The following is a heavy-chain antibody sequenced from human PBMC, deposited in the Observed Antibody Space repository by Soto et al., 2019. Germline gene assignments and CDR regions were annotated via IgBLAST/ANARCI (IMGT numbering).Heavy chain of an antibody. CDR2: IYPGDSDM. CDR1: GYSFTNFW. J-gene: IGHJ4*02. V-gene: IGHV5-51*01. D-gene: IGHD3-3*01. Sequence: PGESLKISCEGVGYSFTNFWIAWVPQMPGKGPEWMGPIYPGDSDMRYSPSFRGQVTMSVDKSINTAYLQWGSLTASDTAKYYGASLSREFWRGFDYWGQGTLVTVSS. CDR3: ASLSREFWRGFDY.